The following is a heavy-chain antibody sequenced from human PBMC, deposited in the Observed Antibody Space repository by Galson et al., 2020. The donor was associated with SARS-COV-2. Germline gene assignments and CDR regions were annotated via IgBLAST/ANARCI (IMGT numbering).Heavy chain of an antibody. J-gene: IGHJ6*02. Sequence: ASVTVSCMASGYSYSDNGITWVRQAPGQGLEGMGRINGFNGNRNYAQKLQDRATITTDPSTSTAYLELRSLRSDDTAVLYCARDRGGRDDFGSGSPDDSYGLDVWGQGTALIVS. CDR2: INGFNGNR. CDR3: ARDRGGRDDFGSGSPDDSYGLDV. D-gene: IGHD3-10*01. V-gene: IGHV1-18*01. CDR1: GYSYSDNG.